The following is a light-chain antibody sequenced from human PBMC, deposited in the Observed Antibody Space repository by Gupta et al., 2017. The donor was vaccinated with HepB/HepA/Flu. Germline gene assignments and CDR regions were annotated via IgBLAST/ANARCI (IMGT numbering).Light chain of an antibody. CDR3: SSYTRTITPV. CDR1: SSDVGGYNY. J-gene: IGLJ2*01. V-gene: IGLV2-14*01. CDR2: DVT. Sequence: SALTQPASVSGSPGPSITISCTGTSSDVGGYNYVSWYQQFPGKAPKLLIYDVTSRPSGVSSRFSGSKSGKTASLTISGRQAEDEADYYCSSYTRTITPVFGGGTKLTVL.